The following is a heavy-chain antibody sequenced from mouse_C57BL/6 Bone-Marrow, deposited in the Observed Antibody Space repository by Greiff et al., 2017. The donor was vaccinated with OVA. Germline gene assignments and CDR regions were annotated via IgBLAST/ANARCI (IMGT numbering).Heavy chain of an antibody. J-gene: IGHJ1*03. CDR1: GFTFSDYY. V-gene: IGHV5-12*01. CDR2: ISNGGGST. CDR3: ARPFILGYFDV. Sequence: DVKLVESGGGLVQPGGSLKLSCAASGFTFSDYYMYWVRQTPEKRLEWVAYISNGGGSTYYPDTVKGRFTISRDNAKNTLYLQMSRLKSEDTAMYYCARPFILGYFDVWGTGTTVTVSS. D-gene: IGHD1-1*01.